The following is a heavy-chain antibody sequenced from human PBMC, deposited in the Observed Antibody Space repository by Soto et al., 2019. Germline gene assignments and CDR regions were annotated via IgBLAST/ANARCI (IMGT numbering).Heavy chain of an antibody. CDR2: INAENGDS. Sequence: QVQLVQSGAEVKKPGASVKVSCNPSGYAFTSYTMHWVRQAPGQGLEWMGWINAENGDSKYSQKFQGRVTITRDTSASIAYMELSSLRSEDTAVYYCARDTGSGLRVEPGIFEYWGQGTLVTVSS. J-gene: IGHJ4*02. CDR3: ARDTGSGLRVEPGIFEY. CDR1: GYAFTSYT. D-gene: IGHD1-26*01. V-gene: IGHV1-3*01.